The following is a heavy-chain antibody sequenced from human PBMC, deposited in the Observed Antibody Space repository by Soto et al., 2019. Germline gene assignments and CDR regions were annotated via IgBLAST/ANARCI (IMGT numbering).Heavy chain of an antibody. V-gene: IGHV3-30-3*01. CDR3: ARDGDSRSWYYFDY. Sequence: QVQLVESGGGVVQPGRSLRLSCAASGFTFSSYAMHWVRQAPGKGLEWVAVISYDGSNKYYADSVKGRFTISRDNSKNTLYLQMNSLRAEDTAVYYCARDGDSRSWYYFDYWGQGTLVTVSS. CDR2: ISYDGSNK. CDR1: GFTFSSYA. D-gene: IGHD6-13*01. J-gene: IGHJ4*02.